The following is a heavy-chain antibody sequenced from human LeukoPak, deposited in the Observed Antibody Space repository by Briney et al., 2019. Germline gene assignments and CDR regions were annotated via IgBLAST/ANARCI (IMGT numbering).Heavy chain of an antibody. Sequence: SETLSLTCTVSGGSISSGSYYWSWIRQPAGKGLEWIGRIYTSGSTNYNPSLKSRVTISVDTSKNQFSLKLSSVTAADTAVYYCARDLYDFWREGWFDPWGQGTLVTVSS. D-gene: IGHD3-3*01. CDR2: IYTSGST. CDR3: ARDLYDFWREGWFDP. CDR1: GGSISSGSYY. J-gene: IGHJ5*02. V-gene: IGHV4-61*02.